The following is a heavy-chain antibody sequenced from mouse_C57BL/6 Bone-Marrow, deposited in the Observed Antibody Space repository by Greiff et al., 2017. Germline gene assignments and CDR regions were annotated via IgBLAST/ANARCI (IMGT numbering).Heavy chain of an antibody. CDR1: GYTFTDYE. CDR3: TRYHYGSSWDFDY. CDR2: IDPETGGT. J-gene: IGHJ2*01. V-gene: IGHV1-15*01. Sequence: QVQLQQSGAELVRPGASVTLSCKASGYTFTDYEMHWVKQTPVHGLEWIGAIDPETGGTAYNQKFKGKAILTADKSSSTAYMELRSLTSEDSAVDYCTRYHYGSSWDFDYWGQGTTLTVSS. D-gene: IGHD1-1*01.